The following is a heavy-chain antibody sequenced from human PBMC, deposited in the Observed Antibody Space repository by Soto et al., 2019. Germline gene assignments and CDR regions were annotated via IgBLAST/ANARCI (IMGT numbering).Heavy chain of an antibody. CDR2: ITDTGGDS. V-gene: IGHV3-23*01. D-gene: IGHD3-10*01. CDR1: GFTFGSRA. CDR3: AGGSKDSYSGSGIFDF. J-gene: IGHJ4*01. Sequence: EVQLLVSGGDLVQPGGSLRLSCVASGFTFGSRAMSWVRQAPGEGLEWVSTITDTGGDSKSADSVRGRFAISRDNSRNELYLKMSSLRAVDLAVYYCAGGSKDSYSGSGIFDFWGRGTLVTVSS.